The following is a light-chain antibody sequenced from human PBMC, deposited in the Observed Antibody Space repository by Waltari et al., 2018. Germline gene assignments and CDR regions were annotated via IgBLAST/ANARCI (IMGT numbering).Light chain of an antibody. Sequence: QSALTQPASVSGSPGQSISISCIGTSSDIGTFNLVSWYLQYPGTAPKLLIYDVSQRPSGVANRSSGSKSGNTASLTISGLQAEDEAIYYCCSYAGSRTWVFGGGAKLTVL. CDR3: CSYAGSRTWV. V-gene: IGLV2-23*02. CDR2: DVS. J-gene: IGLJ3*02. CDR1: SSDIGTFNL.